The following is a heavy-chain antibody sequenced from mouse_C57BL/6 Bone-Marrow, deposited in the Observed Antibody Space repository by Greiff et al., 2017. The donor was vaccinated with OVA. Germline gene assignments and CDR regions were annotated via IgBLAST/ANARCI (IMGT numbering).Heavy chain of an antibody. CDR3: ARSYYYGSYYFDY. CDR1: GYNIKDYY. V-gene: IGHV14-2*01. CDR2: IDPEDGET. J-gene: IGHJ2*01. Sequence: VQLQESGAELVKPGASVKLSCTASGYNIKDYYMHWVKQRTEQGLEWIGRIDPEDGETKYAQKFQGKATITADTSSTTAYLQLSRLTSEDTAVYYYARSYYYGSYYFDYWGQGTTLTVSS. D-gene: IGHD1-1*01.